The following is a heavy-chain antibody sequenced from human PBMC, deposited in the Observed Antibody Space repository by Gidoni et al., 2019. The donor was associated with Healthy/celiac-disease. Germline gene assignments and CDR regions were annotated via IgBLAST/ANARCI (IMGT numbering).Heavy chain of an antibody. D-gene: IGHD3-3*01. CDR3: ARTPGITIFGVDWYFDL. J-gene: IGHJ2*01. Sequence: QVQLQESGPGLVKPSETLSLTCTVSGGSISSYYWSWIRQPPGKGLEWIGYIYYSGSTNYNPSLKSRVTISVDTSKNQFSLKLSSVTAADTAVYYCARTPGITIFGVDWYFDLWGRGTLVTVSS. CDR2: IYYSGST. V-gene: IGHV4-59*01. CDR1: GGSISSYY.